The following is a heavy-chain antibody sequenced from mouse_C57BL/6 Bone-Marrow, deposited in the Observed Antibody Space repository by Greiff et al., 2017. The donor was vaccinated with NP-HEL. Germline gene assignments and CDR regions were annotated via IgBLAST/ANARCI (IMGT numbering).Heavy chain of an antibody. D-gene: IGHD4-1*02. CDR2: INPSSGYT. CDR3: ARYRASTGTRAMDY. Sequence: VQLQQSGAELAKPGASVKLSCKASGYTFTSYWMHWVKQRPGQGLEWIGYINPSSGYTKYNQKFKDKDTLTADKSSSTAYMQLSSLTYEDSAVYYCARYRASTGTRAMDYWGQGTSVTVSS. J-gene: IGHJ4*01. V-gene: IGHV1-7*01. CDR1: GYTFTSYW.